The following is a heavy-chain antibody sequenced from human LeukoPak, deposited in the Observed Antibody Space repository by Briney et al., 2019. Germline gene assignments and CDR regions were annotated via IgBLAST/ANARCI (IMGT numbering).Heavy chain of an antibody. CDR1: GYTFTSYD. V-gene: IGHV1-69*13. CDR3: ARTGRGSGWYDYFDY. J-gene: IGHJ4*02. Sequence: GASVKVSCKASGYTFTSYDINWVRQAPGQGLEWMGGIIPIFGTANYAQKFQGRVTITADESTSTAYMELSSLRSEDTAVYYCARTGRGSGWYDYFDYWGQGTLVTVSS. D-gene: IGHD6-19*01. CDR2: IIPIFGTA.